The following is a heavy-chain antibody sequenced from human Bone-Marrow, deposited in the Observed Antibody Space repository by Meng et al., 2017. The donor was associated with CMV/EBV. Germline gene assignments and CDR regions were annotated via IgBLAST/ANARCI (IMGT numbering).Heavy chain of an antibody. CDR3: ARDLSFRSYYEAGGFDY. D-gene: IGHD3-22*01. J-gene: IGHJ4*02. Sequence: SVKVSCKASGGTFSSYAISWVRQAPGQGLEWMGGIIPIFGTANYAQKFQGRVTITTDESTSTAYMELSSLRSEDTAVYYCARDLSFRSYYEAGGFDYWSQGTLVTVSS. CDR2: IIPIFGTA. V-gene: IGHV1-69*05. CDR1: GGTFSSYA.